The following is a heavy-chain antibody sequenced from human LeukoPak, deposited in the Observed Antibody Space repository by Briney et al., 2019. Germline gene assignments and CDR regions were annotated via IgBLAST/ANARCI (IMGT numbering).Heavy chain of an antibody. J-gene: IGHJ4*02. CDR3: ARGPPTVTTNNDYFDY. D-gene: IGHD4-11*01. V-gene: IGHV4-39*07. Sequence: SETLSLTCTVSGGSISSSSYYWGWIRQPPGKGLEWIGSIYYSGSTYYNPSLKSRVTISVDTSKNQFSLKLSSVTAADTAVYYCARGPPTVTTNNDYFDYWGQGTLVTVSS. CDR1: GGSISSSSYY. CDR2: IYYSGST.